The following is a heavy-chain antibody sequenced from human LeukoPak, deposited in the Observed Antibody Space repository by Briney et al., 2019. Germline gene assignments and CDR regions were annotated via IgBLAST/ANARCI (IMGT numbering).Heavy chain of an antibody. D-gene: IGHD6-19*01. CDR1: GFTFSNAW. Sequence: GGSLRLSCAASGFTFSNAWMSWVRQAPGKGLEWVGRIKSKTDGGTTDYAAPVKGRFTISRDDSKNTLYLQMNSLKTEDTAVYYCTTVKRHRAVAGTGYWGQGTLVTVSS. CDR3: TTVKRHRAVAGTGY. J-gene: IGHJ4*02. V-gene: IGHV3-15*01. CDR2: IKSKTDGGTT.